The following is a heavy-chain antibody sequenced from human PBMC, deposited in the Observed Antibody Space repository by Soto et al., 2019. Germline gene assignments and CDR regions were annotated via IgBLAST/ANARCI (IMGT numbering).Heavy chain of an antibody. V-gene: IGHV3-49*03. J-gene: IGHJ6*02. CDR1: GFTFGDYA. D-gene: IGHD6-13*01. CDR3: TKYTYTSRYAYYGMDV. CDR2: IRSKAYGATT. Sequence: SLRLSGTTSGFTFGDYAMSWSRQAPGKGLEWVGVIRSKAYGATTDYAASVKGRFTISRDDSKSIAYLQMNSLKSEGTGVYYCTKYTYTSRYAYYGMDVWGHGTTVTVSS.